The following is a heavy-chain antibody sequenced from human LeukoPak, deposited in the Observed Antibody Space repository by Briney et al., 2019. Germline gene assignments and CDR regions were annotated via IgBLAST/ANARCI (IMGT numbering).Heavy chain of an antibody. CDR3: ARAGRDFSDYSNYESGLWLDY. Sequence: SETLSLTCTVSGGSISSYYWSWIRQPAGKGLEWIGRIYTSGSTNYNPSLKSRVTMSVDTSKNQFSLKLSSVTAADPAVYYCARAGRDFSDYSNYESGLWLDYWGQGTLVTVSS. CDR2: IYTSGST. V-gene: IGHV4-4*07. D-gene: IGHD4-11*01. CDR1: GGSISSYY. J-gene: IGHJ4*02.